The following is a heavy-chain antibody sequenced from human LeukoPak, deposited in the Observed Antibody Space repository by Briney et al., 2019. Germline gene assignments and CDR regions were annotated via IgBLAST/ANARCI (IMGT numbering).Heavy chain of an antibody. Sequence: PGGSLRLSCAASGFTLSSYSMNWVRQAPGKGLEWVSSISSSSSYIYYADSVKGRFTISRDNAKNSLYLQMNSLRAEDTAVYYCARDQGIVGAMYYFDYWGQGTLVTVSS. V-gene: IGHV3-21*01. D-gene: IGHD1-26*01. CDR3: ARDQGIVGAMYYFDY. J-gene: IGHJ4*02. CDR2: ISSSSSYI. CDR1: GFTLSSYS.